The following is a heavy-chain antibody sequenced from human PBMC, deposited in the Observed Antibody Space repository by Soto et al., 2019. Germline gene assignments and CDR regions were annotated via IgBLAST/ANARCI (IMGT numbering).Heavy chain of an antibody. V-gene: IGHV3-53*01. D-gene: IGHD1-1*01. CDR1: GFTVSSNY. CDR2: IYSGGST. J-gene: IGHJ6*02. CDR3: ARETGGRYYYGMDV. Sequence: VGSLRLSCAVSGFTVSSNYMSWVRQAPGKGLEWVSVIYSGGSTNYADSVKGRFTISRDNSKNTLYLQMNSLRAEDTAMYYCARETGGRYYYGMDVWGQGTTVTVSS.